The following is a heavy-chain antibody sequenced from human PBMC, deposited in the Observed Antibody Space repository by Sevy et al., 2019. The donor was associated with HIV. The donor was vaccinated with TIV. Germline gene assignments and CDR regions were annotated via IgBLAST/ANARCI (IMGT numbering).Heavy chain of an antibody. CDR1: GDTFSTYG. CDR2: IIPIFGTP. Sequence: ASVKVSCKASGDTFSTYGLSWVRQAPGQGLEWMGGIIPIFGTPNYAQKFQGRVTIIADESASTAYMELSSLGSEDTALYYWAGEGGVATTGDHDAFDIWGHGTLVTVSS. D-gene: IGHD1-1*01. V-gene: IGHV1-69*13. CDR3: AGEGGVATTGDHDAFDI. J-gene: IGHJ3*02.